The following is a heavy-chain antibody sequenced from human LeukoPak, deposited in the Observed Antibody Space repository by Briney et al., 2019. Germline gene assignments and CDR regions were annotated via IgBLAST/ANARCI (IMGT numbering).Heavy chain of an antibody. CDR3: AKDSFYGDHGYFQH. V-gene: IGHV3-23*01. D-gene: IGHD4-17*01. J-gene: IGHJ1*01. Sequence: GGSLRLSCAASGFTFSSYAMSWVRQAPGKGLGWVSAISGSGGSTYYADSVKGRFTISRDNSKNTLYLQMNSLRAEDTAVYYCAKDSFYGDHGYFQHWGQGTLVTVSS. CDR2: ISGSGGST. CDR1: GFTFSSYA.